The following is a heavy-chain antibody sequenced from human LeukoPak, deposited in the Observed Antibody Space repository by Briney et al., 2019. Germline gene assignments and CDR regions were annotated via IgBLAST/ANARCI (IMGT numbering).Heavy chain of an antibody. CDR2: IYHSGST. J-gene: IGHJ5*02. Sequence: PSETLSLTCAVSGGSISSYNWWSWVRQPPGKGLEWIGEIYHSGSTNYNPSLKSRVTMSVDTSKNQFSLKLSSVTAADTAVYYCAREVPAANGLFDPWGQGTLVTVSS. V-gene: IGHV4-4*02. D-gene: IGHD2-2*01. CDR1: GGSISSYNW. CDR3: AREVPAANGLFDP.